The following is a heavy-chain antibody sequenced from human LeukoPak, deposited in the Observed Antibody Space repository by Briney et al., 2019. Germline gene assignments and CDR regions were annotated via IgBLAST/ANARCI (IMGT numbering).Heavy chain of an antibody. D-gene: IGHD5-12*01. CDR1: GFTFSSYG. CDR3: AKAPGGYDLNYFDY. V-gene: IGHV3-30*18. J-gene: IGHJ4*02. CDR2: ISHDGGTE. Sequence: GTSLRLSCAASGFTFSSYGMHWVRQAPGKGLEWVAAISHDGGTEYYADSVKGRFTISRDNSKNTLYLQMNSLRAEDTAVFYCAKAPGGYDLNYFDYWGQGSLVTVSS.